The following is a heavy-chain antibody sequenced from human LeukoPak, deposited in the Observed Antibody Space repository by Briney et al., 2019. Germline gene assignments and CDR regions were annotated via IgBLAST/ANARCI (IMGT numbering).Heavy chain of an antibody. V-gene: IGHV1-24*01. CDR1: GYTLTELS. CDR2: FDPEDGET. Sequence: ASGKVSCKVSGYTLTELSMHWVRHAPGKGLEWMGGFDPEDGETIYAQKYQGRVTMTEDTSTDTAYMELSSLRSEDTAVYYCATSRPYSGYDLAAFDIWGQGTMVTVSS. J-gene: IGHJ3*02. D-gene: IGHD5-12*01. CDR3: ATSRPYSGYDLAAFDI.